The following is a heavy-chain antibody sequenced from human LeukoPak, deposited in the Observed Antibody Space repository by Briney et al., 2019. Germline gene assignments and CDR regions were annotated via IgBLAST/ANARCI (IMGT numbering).Heavy chain of an antibody. Sequence: GGSLRLSCAASGFTFXSXXXXXVXXAXXXXXXXXSAISGSGGSTYYADSVKGRFTISRDNSKNTLYLQMNSLRAEDTAVYYCAKGASHFIFGYWGQGTLVTVSS. D-gene: IGHD2-2*01. CDR1: GFTFXSXX. J-gene: IGHJ4*02. CDR3: AKGASHFIFGY. CDR2: ISGSGGST. V-gene: IGHV3-23*01.